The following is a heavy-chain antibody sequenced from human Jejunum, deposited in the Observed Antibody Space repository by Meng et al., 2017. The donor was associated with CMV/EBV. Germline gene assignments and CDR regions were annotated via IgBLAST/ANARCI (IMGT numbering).Heavy chain of an antibody. CDR3: ARTQGHSDSPRAYFDS. CDR1: FPFTTYA. CDR2: ISYAGTNI. D-gene: IGHD3-3*01. V-gene: IGHV3-30*14. J-gene: IGHJ4*02. Sequence: FPFTTYAMHWVRQAPGKGLEWVAVISYAGTNIKYADSLKGRFTISRDNAKNTVYLQMDSLTVEDTAVYYCARTQGHSDSPRAYFDSWGQGTLVTVSS.